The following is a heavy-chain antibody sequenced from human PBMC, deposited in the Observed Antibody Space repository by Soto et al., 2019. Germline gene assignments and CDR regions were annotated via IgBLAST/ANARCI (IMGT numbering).Heavy chain of an antibody. Sequence: SEKVDCNASAGTLSSYAISMVRQAPGQGLEWMGRIIPFIGTANYSQKFQGRVTITADESTSTAYMELTSLRSEDTAVYYCARVAITTVPASYYYGMDVWGQGTTVTVSS. J-gene: IGHJ6*02. CDR1: AGTLSSYA. V-gene: IGHV1-69*11. D-gene: IGHD4-4*01. CDR2: IIPFIGTA. CDR3: ARVAITTVPASYYYGMDV.